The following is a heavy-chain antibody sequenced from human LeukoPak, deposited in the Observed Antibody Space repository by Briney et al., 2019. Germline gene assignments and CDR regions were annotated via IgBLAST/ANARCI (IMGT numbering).Heavy chain of an antibody. CDR1: GGSISSYY. V-gene: IGHV4-59*12. Sequence: SETLSLTCTVSGGSISSYYWSWIRQPPGKGLEWIGYIYYSGSTNYNPSLKSRVTISVDRSKNQFSLKLSSVTAADTAVYYCARVVGTAMGPGSYYYGMDVWGQGTTVTVSS. CDR2: IYYSGST. J-gene: IGHJ6*02. D-gene: IGHD5-18*01. CDR3: ARVVGTAMGPGSYYYGMDV.